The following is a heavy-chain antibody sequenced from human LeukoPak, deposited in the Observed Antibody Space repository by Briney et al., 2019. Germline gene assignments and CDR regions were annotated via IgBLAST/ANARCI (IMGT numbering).Heavy chain of an antibody. V-gene: IGHV1-69*13. Sequence: ASVKVSCKASGGTFSSYAISWVRQAPGQGLERMGGIIPIFGTANYAQKFQGRVTITADESTSTAYMELSSLRSEDTAVYYCARDGEAYYYDSSGYYANNWFDPWGQGTLVTVSS. J-gene: IGHJ5*02. CDR3: ARDGEAYYYDSSGYYANNWFDP. CDR2: IIPIFGTA. D-gene: IGHD3-22*01. CDR1: GGTFSSYA.